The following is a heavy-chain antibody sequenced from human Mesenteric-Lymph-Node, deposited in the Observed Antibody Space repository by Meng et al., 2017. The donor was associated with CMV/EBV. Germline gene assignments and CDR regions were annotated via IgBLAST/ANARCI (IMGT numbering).Heavy chain of an antibody. CDR3: AREGGSEAIFGGGSMDV. CDR2: NYYSGST. V-gene: IGHV4-31*03. Sequence: LRLSCTVSGGSIASGGYYWCWILQHPGKGLEWIGYNYYSGSTHYNPSLKSRVTISVDTSKNQFSLELSSVTAADTAVYYCAREGGSEAIFGGGSMDVWGQGPRSPSP. CDR1: GGSIASGGYY. J-gene: IGHJ6*02. D-gene: IGHD3-3*01.